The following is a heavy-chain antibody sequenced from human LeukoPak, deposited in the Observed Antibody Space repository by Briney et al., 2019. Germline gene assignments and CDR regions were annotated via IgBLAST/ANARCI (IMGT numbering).Heavy chain of an antibody. J-gene: IGHJ6*02. CDR1: GYTFTGYY. D-gene: IGHD5-18*01. CDR2: INPNSGGT. CDR3: ARVKDTAMVRYGMDV. V-gene: IGHV1-2*02. Sequence: ASVKVSCKASGYTFTGYYMHWVRQAPGQGLEWMGWINPNSGGTNYAQKFQGRVTMTRDTSISTAYMELSSLRSEDTAVYYCARVKDTAMVRYGMDVWGQGTTVTVSS.